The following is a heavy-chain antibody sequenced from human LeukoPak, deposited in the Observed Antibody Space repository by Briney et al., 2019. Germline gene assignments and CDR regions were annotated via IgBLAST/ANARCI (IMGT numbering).Heavy chain of an antibody. J-gene: IGHJ5*02. Sequence: PSETLSLTCSVSEFSITTNGHHWGWIRQSPGKDLEWIATMYYSGATYYNPSLKTRVSLSIDTSQNQFALKLAPVTAADTAIYYCARVTRWVAVSGRGWIDPWGQGILVTVS. D-gene: IGHD6-19*01. V-gene: IGHV4-39*02. CDR3: ARVTRWVAVSGRGWIDP. CDR2: MYYSGAT. CDR1: EFSITTNGHH.